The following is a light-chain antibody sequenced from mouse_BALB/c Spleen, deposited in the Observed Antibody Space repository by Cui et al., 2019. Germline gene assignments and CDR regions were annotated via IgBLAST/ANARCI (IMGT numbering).Light chain of an antibody. CDR2: YAS. CDR3: QHGHSPFT. Sequence: DIVMTQSPATLSVTPGDRVSLSCRASQSISDYLHWYQQKSHESPRLLIKYASQSISGIPSRFSGSGSGSDFTLSINSVEPEDVGVYYCQHGHSPFTFGSGTKLEIK. V-gene: IGKV5-39*01. J-gene: IGKJ4*01. CDR1: QSISDY.